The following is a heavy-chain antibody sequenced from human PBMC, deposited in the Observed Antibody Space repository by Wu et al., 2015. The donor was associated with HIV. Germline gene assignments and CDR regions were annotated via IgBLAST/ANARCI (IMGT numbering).Heavy chain of an antibody. CDR1: GYFFTTYQ. CDR3: ATSTTALNWFDS. D-gene: IGHD1-1*01. J-gene: IGHJ5*01. V-gene: IGHV1-46*01. CDR2: INPTGDST. Sequence: QVQLVQSGAEVKKPGASVKVSCKSSGYFFTTYQVHWVRQAPGQGLEWMGVINPTGDSTDYAQKFQGRVTMTRDTSTNTVYMDPTSLRSDDTAIYYCATSTTALNWFDSWGQGNPGHRLL.